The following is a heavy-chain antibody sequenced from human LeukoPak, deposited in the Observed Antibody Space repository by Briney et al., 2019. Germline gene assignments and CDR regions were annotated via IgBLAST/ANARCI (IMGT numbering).Heavy chain of an antibody. CDR1: GGSISSYY. Sequence: SETLSLTCTVSGGSISSYYWSWIRQPPGKGLEWIGYIYYSGSTNYNPSLKSRVTISVDMSKNQFSLKLSSVTAADTAVYYCASMASGSYKSGAFDIWGQGTMVTVSS. J-gene: IGHJ3*02. V-gene: IGHV4-59*01. D-gene: IGHD1-26*01. CDR3: ASMASGSYKSGAFDI. CDR2: IYYSGST.